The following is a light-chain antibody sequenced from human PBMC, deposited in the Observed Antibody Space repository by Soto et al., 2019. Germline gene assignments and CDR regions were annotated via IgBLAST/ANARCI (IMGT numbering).Light chain of an antibody. CDR1: QSVRSNY. J-gene: IGKJ4*01. CDR2: DAS. Sequence: EIVLKQSPDTLSLSPGERATLSCRASQSVRSNYLAWYQQKPGQAPRFLIYDASSRATGIPDRFSGSGSGTDFTLTISRLEPEEVAVYYCQQYGSTPLTFGGGTKVDIK. V-gene: IGKV3-20*01. CDR3: QQYGSTPLT.